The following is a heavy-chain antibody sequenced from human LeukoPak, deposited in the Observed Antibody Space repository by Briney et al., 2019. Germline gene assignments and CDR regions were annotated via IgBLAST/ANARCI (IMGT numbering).Heavy chain of an antibody. J-gene: IGHJ4*02. Sequence: PGGSLRLSCAASGFTFSSYSMNWVRQAPGKGLEWVSSISSSSSYIYYADSVKGRLTISRDNAKNSLYLQMNSLRAEDTAVYYCAKEVLKEFSPTYYFDYWGQGTLVTVSS. CDR1: GFTFSSYS. D-gene: IGHD3-16*02. V-gene: IGHV3-21*01. CDR2: ISSSSSYI. CDR3: AKEVLKEFSPTYYFDY.